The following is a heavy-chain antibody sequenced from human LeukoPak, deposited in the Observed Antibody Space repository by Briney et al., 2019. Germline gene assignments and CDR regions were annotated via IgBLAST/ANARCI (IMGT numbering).Heavy chain of an antibody. Sequence: GGSLRLSCAASGFTFSNYEMNWVRQVPGKGLEWVSYISSRGSTVYYADSVKGRFTISRDNAKNSLYLQMNSLRAEDTAVYYCARETWIQLFYYMDVWGKGTTVTISS. V-gene: IGHV3-48*03. D-gene: IGHD5-18*01. CDR2: ISSRGSTV. CDR3: ARETWIQLFYYMDV. J-gene: IGHJ6*03. CDR1: GFTFSNYE.